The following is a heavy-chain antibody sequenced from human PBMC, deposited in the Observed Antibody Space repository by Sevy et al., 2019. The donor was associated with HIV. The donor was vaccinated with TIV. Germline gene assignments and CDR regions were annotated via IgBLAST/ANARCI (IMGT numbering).Heavy chain of an antibody. Sequence: GGSLRLSCAASGFSFSGYGMHWVRQAPGKGLEGVAVIWYDATNKEYADSVKGRFTISRDNSKNTLYLQMNRRRAEDTAVYYCSRESIAVAGIGYYFNYWGQGTLVTVSS. V-gene: IGHV3-33*01. D-gene: IGHD6-19*01. CDR3: SRESIAVAGIGYYFNY. J-gene: IGHJ4*02. CDR2: IWYDATNK. CDR1: GFSFSGYG.